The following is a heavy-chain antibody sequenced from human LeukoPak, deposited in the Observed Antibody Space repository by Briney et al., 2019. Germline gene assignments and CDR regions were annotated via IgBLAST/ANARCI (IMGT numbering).Heavy chain of an antibody. CDR2: IYTSGST. D-gene: IGHD6-19*01. V-gene: IGHV4-61*02. CDR1: GGSISSGSYY. CDR3: ARSGGWSEYFDY. Sequence: SETLSLTCTVSGGSISSGSYYWSWIRQPAGKGLERIGRIYTSGSTNYNPSLKSRVTISVDTSKNQFSLKLSSVTAADTAVYYCARSGGWSEYFDYWGQGTLVTVSS. J-gene: IGHJ4*02.